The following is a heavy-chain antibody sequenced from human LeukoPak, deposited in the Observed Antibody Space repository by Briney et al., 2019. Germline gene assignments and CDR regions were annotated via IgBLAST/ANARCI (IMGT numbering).Heavy chain of an antibody. CDR2: VRSNIYGGTT. J-gene: IGHJ4*02. D-gene: IGHD2-2*01. V-gene: IGHV3-49*04. CDR3: TTPLGYCSSTSCLDFDY. Sequence: GGSLRLSCAASGFTFGDYPMSWVRQAPGKGLEWVGFVRSNIYGGTTQYAASVKGRFTISRDDSKSIAYLQMNSLKTEDTAVYYCTTPLGYCSSTSCLDFDYWGQGTLVTVSS. CDR1: GFTFGDYP.